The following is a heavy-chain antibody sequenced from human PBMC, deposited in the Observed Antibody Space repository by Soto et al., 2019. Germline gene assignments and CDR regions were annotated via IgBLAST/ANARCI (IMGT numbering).Heavy chain of an antibody. V-gene: IGHV3-21*01. CDR1: GFTFSSYS. D-gene: IGHD6-19*01. Sequence: EVQLVESGGGLVKPGGSLRLSCAASGFTFSSYSMNWVRQAPGKGLEWVSSISSSSSYIYYADSLKGRFTISRDNAKNSLYLQMNSLRAEDTAVYYCARRIAVAGNVDYWGQGTLVTVSS. J-gene: IGHJ4*02. CDR3: ARRIAVAGNVDY. CDR2: ISSSSSYI.